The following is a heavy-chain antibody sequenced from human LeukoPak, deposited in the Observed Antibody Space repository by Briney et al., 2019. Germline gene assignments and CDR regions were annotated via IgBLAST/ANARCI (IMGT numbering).Heavy chain of an antibody. CDR2: INESGGTT. Sequence: GGSLRLSCVASGFTFSSYAMAWVRQAPGKGLGWVSVINESGGTTYYAAFVKGRFTISRDNSKNTLYLQLSSLRAEDTALYYCAKADSTSLNWFDPWGQGTLVTVSS. CDR3: AKADSTSLNWFDP. V-gene: IGHV3-23*01. CDR1: GFTFSSYA. D-gene: IGHD3-16*02. J-gene: IGHJ5*02.